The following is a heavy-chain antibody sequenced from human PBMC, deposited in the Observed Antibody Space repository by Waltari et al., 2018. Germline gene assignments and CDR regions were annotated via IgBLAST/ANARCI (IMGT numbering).Heavy chain of an antibody. Sequence: QVKLQESGAGLVKPSETLSLTCTVSGGSISSYYWSWIRQPPGKGLEWIGYIYSSGSTNYNPSLKSRVTISVDTSKNQFSLKLSSVTAADTAVYYCARVRRDDFWSGYYFAQGGNIPSNYYYYYMDVWGKGTTVTVSS. CDR2: IYSSGST. D-gene: IGHD3-3*01. J-gene: IGHJ6*03. V-gene: IGHV4-59*01. CDR3: ARVRRDDFWSGYYFAQGGNIPSNYYYYYMDV. CDR1: GGSISSYY.